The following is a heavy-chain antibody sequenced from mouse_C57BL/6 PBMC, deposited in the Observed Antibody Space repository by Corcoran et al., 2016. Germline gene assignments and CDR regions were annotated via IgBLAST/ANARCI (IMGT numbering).Heavy chain of an antibody. Sequence: QIQLVQSGPELKKPGETVKISCKASGYTFTTYGMSWVKQAPGKGLKWMGWINTYSGVPTYADDFKGRFAFSLETSASTAYLQINNLKNEDTATYFCAEQLRLRPFAYWGQGTLVTVSA. CDR2: INTYSGVP. J-gene: IGHJ3*01. D-gene: IGHD3-2*02. V-gene: IGHV9-3*01. CDR1: GYTFTTYG. CDR3: AEQLRLRPFAY.